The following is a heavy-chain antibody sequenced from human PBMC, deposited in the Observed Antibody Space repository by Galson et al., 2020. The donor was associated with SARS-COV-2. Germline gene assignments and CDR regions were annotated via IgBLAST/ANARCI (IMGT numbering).Heavy chain of an antibody. Sequence: GGSLRLSCEASGFTFSSYSMNWVRQAPGKGLERVSYISSSSSTIYYADSVKSQFTISRDNAKNSLYLQMNSLRAEDTAVYYCARDPDPEYYDFWSGYYSPHNYYYYYGMDVWGQGTTVTVSS. D-gene: IGHD3-3*01. CDR2: ISSSSSTI. V-gene: IGHV3-48*01. J-gene: IGHJ6*02. CDR1: GFTFSSYS. CDR3: ARDPDPEYYDFWSGYYSPHNYYYYYGMDV.